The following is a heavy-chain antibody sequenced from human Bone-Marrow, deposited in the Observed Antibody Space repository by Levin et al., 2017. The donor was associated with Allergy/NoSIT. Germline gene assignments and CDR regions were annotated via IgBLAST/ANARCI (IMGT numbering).Heavy chain of an antibody. CDR1: GFTVSSNY. J-gene: IGHJ6*02. CDR2: IYSGGST. Sequence: SCAASGFTVSSNYMSWVRQAPGKGLEWVSVIYSGGSTYYADSVKGRFTISRDNSKNTLYLQMNSLRAEDTAVYYCARARPHYYYGMDVWGQGTTVTVSS. V-gene: IGHV3-53*01. CDR3: ARARPHYYYGMDV.